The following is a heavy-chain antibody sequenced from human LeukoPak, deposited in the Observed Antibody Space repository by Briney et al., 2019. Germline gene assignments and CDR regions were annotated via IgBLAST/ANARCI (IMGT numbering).Heavy chain of an antibody. CDR1: GYSISSGYY. V-gene: IGHV4-38-2*01. CDR2: IYHSGST. D-gene: IGHD3-9*01. J-gene: IGHJ3*02. CDR3: ARPIPVLRYFDWLSAGAFDI. Sequence: SETLSLTCAVSGYSISSGYYWGWIRQPPGKGLEWTGSIYHSGSTYYNPSLKSRVTISVDTSKNQFSLKLSSVTAADTAVYYCARPIPVLRYFDWLSAGAFDIWGQGTMVTVSS.